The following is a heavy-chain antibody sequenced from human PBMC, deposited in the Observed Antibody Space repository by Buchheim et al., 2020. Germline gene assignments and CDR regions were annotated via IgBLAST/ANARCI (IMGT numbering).Heavy chain of an antibody. CDR1: GFTFSSYG. V-gene: IGHV3-30*18. J-gene: IGHJ4*02. CDR3: AKALYYYDSSGSCFDY. D-gene: IGHD3-22*01. CDR2: ISYDGSNK. Sequence: QVQLVESGGGVVQPGRSLRLSCAASGFTFSSYGMHWVRQAPGKGLEWVAVISYDGSNKYYADSVKGRFTISRDNSKNTPYLQMNSLRAEDTAVYYCAKALYYYDSSGSCFDYWGQGTL.